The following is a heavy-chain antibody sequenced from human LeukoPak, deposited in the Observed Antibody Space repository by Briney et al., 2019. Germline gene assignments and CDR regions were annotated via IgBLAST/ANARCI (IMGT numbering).Heavy chain of an antibody. CDR3: ARRKPIVVVVTVCPGQIDY. CDR2: IYYTRST. Sequence: SETLSLTCTVSGGSISSTSYYWGWIRQPPGKGLEWIGSIYYTRSTYYNPSLKSRATISADTSENQFSQKLSSVTTADTSVYYCARRKPIVVVVTVCPGQIDYGGQGTLVTVSS. D-gene: IGHD2-15*01. J-gene: IGHJ4*02. CDR1: GGSISSTSYY. V-gene: IGHV4-39*01.